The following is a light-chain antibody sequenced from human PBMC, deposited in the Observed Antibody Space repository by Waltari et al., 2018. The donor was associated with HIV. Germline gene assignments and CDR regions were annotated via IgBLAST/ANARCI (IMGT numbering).Light chain of an antibody. CDR1: QTISTY. CDR3: QQSFSTLLT. CDR2: GAS. Sequence: DIQLTQSPSSLSASVGDRVTISCRASQTISTYLNWYQQKPGKAPKLLISGASSLQSGVPSRFSGGGFDTDFSLTISNIQPDDFATYYCQQSFSTLLTFGGGTKVEIK. J-gene: IGKJ4*01. V-gene: IGKV1-39*01.